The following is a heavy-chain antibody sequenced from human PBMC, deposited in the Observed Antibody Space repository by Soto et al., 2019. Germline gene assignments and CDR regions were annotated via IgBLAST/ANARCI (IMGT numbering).Heavy chain of an antibody. V-gene: IGHV1-69*13. D-gene: IGHD3-10*01. CDR2: IIPIFGTA. Sequence: GASVKVSCKASGGTFSSYAISWVRQAPGQGLEWMGGIIPIFGTANYAQKFQGRVTVTADESTSTAYMELSSLRSEDTAVYYCARDGRLLGFGELLTLDVWGQGTTVTVS. J-gene: IGHJ6*02. CDR3: ARDGRLLGFGELLTLDV. CDR1: GGTFSSYA.